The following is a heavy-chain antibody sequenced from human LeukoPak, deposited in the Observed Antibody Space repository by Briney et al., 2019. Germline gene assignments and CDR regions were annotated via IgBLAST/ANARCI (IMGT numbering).Heavy chain of an antibody. CDR1: GGSISSGSYY. CDR2: IYTSGST. CDR3: ARVNGSSGWYKGRSYYYMDV. Sequence: SETLSLTCTVSGGSISSGSYYWSWIRQPAGKGLEWIGRIYTSGSTNYNPSLKSRVTISVDTSKNQFSLKLSSVTAADTAVYYCARVNGSSGWYKGRSYYYMDVWGKGTTVTISS. D-gene: IGHD6-19*01. J-gene: IGHJ6*03. V-gene: IGHV4-61*02.